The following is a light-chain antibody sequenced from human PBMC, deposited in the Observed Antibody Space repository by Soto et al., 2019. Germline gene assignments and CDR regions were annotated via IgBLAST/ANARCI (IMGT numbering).Light chain of an antibody. CDR3: GTWDNSLSAYV. J-gene: IGLJ1*01. V-gene: IGLV1-51*01. CDR2: YND. Sequence: QSVLTQPLSASAAPAQNVTISCSRGDSRIGNIYVSWYQQLPGRGPKRLIYYNDKRPSGIPDRFSGSKSGRSATLGITGLQTGDEANYYCGTWDNSLSAYVFGTGTKLTVL. CDR1: DSRIGNIY.